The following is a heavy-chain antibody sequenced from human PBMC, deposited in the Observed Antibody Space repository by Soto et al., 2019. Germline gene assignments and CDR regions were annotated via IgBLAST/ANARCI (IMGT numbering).Heavy chain of an antibody. CDR1: GYTFTSYG. D-gene: IGHD6-13*01. Sequence: ASVKVSCKASGYTFTSYGISWVRQAPGQGLEWMGWISAYNGNTNYAQKLQGRVTMTTDTSTSTAYMELRSLRSDDTAVYYCARSPYSSSWYYFLEHNWFDPRGQGTLVTVSS. CDR2: ISAYNGNT. J-gene: IGHJ5*02. V-gene: IGHV1-18*01. CDR3: ARSPYSSSWYYFLEHNWFDP.